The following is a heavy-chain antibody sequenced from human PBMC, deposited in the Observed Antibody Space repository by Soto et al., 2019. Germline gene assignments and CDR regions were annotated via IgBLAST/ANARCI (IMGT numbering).Heavy chain of an antibody. Sequence: GSLRLSCAASGFTFSSYGMHWVRQAPGKGLEWVAVISYDGSNKYYADSVKGRFTISRDNSKNTLYLQMNSLRAEDTAVYYCAKFWYSSGWVALYYYYGMDVWGQGTTVTVSS. J-gene: IGHJ6*02. CDR2: ISYDGSNK. CDR3: AKFWYSSGWVALYYYYGMDV. D-gene: IGHD6-19*01. V-gene: IGHV3-30*18. CDR1: GFTFSSYG.